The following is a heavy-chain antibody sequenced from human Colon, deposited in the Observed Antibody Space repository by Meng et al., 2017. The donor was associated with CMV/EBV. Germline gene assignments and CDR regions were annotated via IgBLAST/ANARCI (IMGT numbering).Heavy chain of an antibody. CDR3: ARVLGDIVVVPATMPWATGYYGMDV. CDR1: DFTFSNYW. J-gene: IGHJ6*02. CDR2: IKEDGNET. V-gene: IGHV3-7*01. Sequence: GESLKISCVASDFTFSNYWMTWVRQAPGKGLGWVANIKEDGNETYYVDSVKGRFTISRDNAKNSLYLQMNSLRVEDTAVYYCARVLGDIVVVPATMPWATGYYGMDVWGQGTTVTVSS. D-gene: IGHD2-2*01.